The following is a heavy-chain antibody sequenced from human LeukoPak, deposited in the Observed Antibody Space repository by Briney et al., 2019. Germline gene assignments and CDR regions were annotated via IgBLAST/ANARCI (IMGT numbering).Heavy chain of an antibody. J-gene: IGHJ3*02. CDR1: GFTFSSYG. D-gene: IGHD1-26*01. Sequence: GGSLRLSCAASGFTFSSYGMHWVRQAPGKGLEWVAFIRYDGSNKYYADSVKGRFTISRDNAKSSLYLQMNSLRAEDTAVYYCARNIVGASSSPSDAFDIWGQGTMVTVSS. V-gene: IGHV3-30*02. CDR3: ARNIVGASSSPSDAFDI. CDR2: IRYDGSNK.